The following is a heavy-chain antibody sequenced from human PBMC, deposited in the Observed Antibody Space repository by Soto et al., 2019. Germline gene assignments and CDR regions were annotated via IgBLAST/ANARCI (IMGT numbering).Heavy chain of an antibody. D-gene: IGHD5-12*01. J-gene: IGHJ4*02. V-gene: IGHV5-10-1*01. CDR2: VDPRDSYT. CDR3: AIPLATTYFDY. CDR1: GYSFTTFW. Sequence: GESLKISCKGSGYSFTTFWITWVRQMPGKGLEWMGTVDPRDSYTNYSPSFQGHVTISADKSISTAYLQWSSLKASDTAMYYCAIPLATTYFDYWGQGTLVTVSS.